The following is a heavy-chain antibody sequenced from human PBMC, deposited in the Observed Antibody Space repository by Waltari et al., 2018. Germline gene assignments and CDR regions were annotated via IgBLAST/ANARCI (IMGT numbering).Heavy chain of an antibody. CDR3: TLAYCGGDCPKGAFDI. CDR2: IIPILGIA. Sequence: QVQLVHSWADVKKPASSVKVSCKAAGCPFSSYPTNLLRPAPGQGLEWMGRIIPILGIANDAQKFQGRVTITADRSTSTAYMELSSLRSEDTAVYYSTLAYCGGDCPKGAFDIWGQGTMVTVSS. V-gene: IGHV1-69*02. CDR1: GCPFSSYP. D-gene: IGHD2-21*02. J-gene: IGHJ3*02.